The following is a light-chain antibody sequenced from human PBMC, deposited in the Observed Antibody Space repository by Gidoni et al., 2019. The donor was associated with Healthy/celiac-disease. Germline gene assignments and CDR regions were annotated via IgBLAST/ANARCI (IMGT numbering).Light chain of an antibody. CDR2: DAS. CDR1: QSVRSN. V-gene: IGKV3-11*01. Sequence: VLTQSSATLSLSPGERATHPYRASQSVRSNLAWYHQKPGQAPRLLIYDASNRATCIPARFSGSGSGTDFTLTISSLEPEDFAVYYCQQRSNWPPLAFGGGTKVEIK. J-gene: IGKJ4*01. CDR3: QQRSNWPPLA.